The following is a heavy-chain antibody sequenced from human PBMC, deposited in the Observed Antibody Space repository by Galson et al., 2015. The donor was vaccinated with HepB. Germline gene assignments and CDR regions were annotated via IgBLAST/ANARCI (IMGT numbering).Heavy chain of an antibody. CDR1: GFTFSSYA. CDR3: AREGRPYCSSDICHSENWFDP. CDR2: ISSDGSNE. Sequence: SLRLSCAASGFTFSSYAMHWVRQAPGKGLEWVAVISSDGSNEYYADSVKGRFTISRDNSKNTLFLQVNSLRAEDTAVYYCAREGRPYCSSDICHSENWFDPWGQGTLVTVSS. D-gene: IGHD2-15*01. J-gene: IGHJ5*02. V-gene: IGHV3-30*04.